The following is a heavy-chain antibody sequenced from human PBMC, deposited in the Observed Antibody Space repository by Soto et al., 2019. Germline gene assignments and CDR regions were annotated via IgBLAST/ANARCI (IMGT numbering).Heavy chain of an antibody. CDR1: GFTFSSYG. J-gene: IGHJ6*02. CDR3: AKDLFHFINADYDDYYGMDV. V-gene: IGHV3-30*18. CDR2: ISYDGSNK. D-gene: IGHD4-17*01. Sequence: PGGSLSLSCAASGFTFSSYGMHWVRQAPGKGLEWVAVISYDGSNKYYADSVKGRFTISRDNSKNTLYLQMNSLRAEDTAVYYCAKDLFHFINADYDDYYGMDVWGQGTTVTVSS.